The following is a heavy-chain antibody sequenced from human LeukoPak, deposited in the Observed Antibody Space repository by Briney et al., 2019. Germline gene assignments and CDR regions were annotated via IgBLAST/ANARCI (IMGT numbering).Heavy chain of an antibody. CDR2: ISSSGSTI. D-gene: IGHD5-24*01. J-gene: IGHJ4*02. Sequence: PGGSLRLSCAASGFTFSSYEMNWVRQAPGKGLEWVSYISSSGSTIYYADSVKGRFTISRDNAKNSLYLQMNSLRAEDTAAYYCARLTPTNNRNDYFDYWGQGTLVTVSS. V-gene: IGHV3-48*03. CDR1: GFTFSSYE. CDR3: ARLTPTNNRNDYFDY.